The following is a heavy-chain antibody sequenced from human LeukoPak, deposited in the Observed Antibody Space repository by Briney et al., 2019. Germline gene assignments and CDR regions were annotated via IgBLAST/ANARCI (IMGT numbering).Heavy chain of an antibody. J-gene: IGHJ6*02. Sequence: GGSLKLSCVASGFTFSGSAMHWVRQASGKGLEWVGRIRSKANSYTTAYAASVKGRFTISRDDSKNTAYLQMNSLKTEDTAVYYCTRHLGSLYYYYGMDVWGQGTTVTVSS. CDR1: GFTFSGSA. CDR2: IRSKANSYTT. V-gene: IGHV3-73*01. CDR3: TRHLGSLYYYYGMDV.